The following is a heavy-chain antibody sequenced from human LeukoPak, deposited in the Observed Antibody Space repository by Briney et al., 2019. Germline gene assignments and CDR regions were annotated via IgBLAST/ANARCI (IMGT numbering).Heavy chain of an antibody. CDR1: GFTFSSSA. D-gene: IGHD5-18*01. CDR3: AKGYSYGVGYYYYMDV. J-gene: IGHJ6*03. V-gene: IGHV3-23*01. Sequence: PGGSLRLSCAASGFTFSSSAMSWVRQAPGKGLEWVSAISYIGDKMYYADSVKGRFTISRDNSKNTLYLQMNSLRAEDTAVYYCAKGYSYGVGYYYYMDVWGKGTTVTVSS. CDR2: ISYIGDKM.